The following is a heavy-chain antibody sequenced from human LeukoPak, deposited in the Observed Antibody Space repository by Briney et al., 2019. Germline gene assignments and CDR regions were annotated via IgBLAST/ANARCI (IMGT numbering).Heavy chain of an antibody. CDR3: AKDQTAPGMYYFDY. D-gene: IGHD6-13*01. J-gene: IGHJ4*02. CDR2: ISGSSGST. Sequence: GGSLRLSCAASGFTFSSYAMSWVRQAPGKGLEWVSAISGSSGSTYYADSVKGRFTISRDNSKNTLYLQMNSLRAEDTAVYHCAKDQTAPGMYYFDYWGQGTLVTVSS. CDR1: GFTFSSYA. V-gene: IGHV3-23*01.